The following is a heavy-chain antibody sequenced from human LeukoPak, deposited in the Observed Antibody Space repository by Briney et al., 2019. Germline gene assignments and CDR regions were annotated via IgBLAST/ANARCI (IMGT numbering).Heavy chain of an antibody. V-gene: IGHV1-2*02. D-gene: IGHD2-2*01. J-gene: IGHJ3*02. CDR2: INPNSGGT. Sequence: GASVKVSCKASGYTFTGYYMHWVRQAPGQGLEWMGWINPNSGGTNYAQKFQGRVTMTRDTSISTAYMELSRLRSDDTAVYYCAREGIVVVPAADAFDIWGQGTMVTVSS. CDR1: GYTFTGYY. CDR3: AREGIVVVPAADAFDI.